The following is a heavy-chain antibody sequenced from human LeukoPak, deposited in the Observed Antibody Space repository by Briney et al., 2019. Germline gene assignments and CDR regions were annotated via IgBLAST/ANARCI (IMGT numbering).Heavy chain of an antibody. D-gene: IGHD6-13*01. CDR3: ATGPGTAAAAKPYDY. J-gene: IGHJ4*02. Sequence: ASVKVSCKVSGYTLTELSMHWVRQAPGKGLEWMGGFDPEDGETIYAQKFQGRVTMTEDTSTDTAYMELSSLRSEDTAVYCATGPGTAAAAKPYDYWGQGTLVTVSS. CDR1: GYTLTELS. V-gene: IGHV1-24*01. CDR2: FDPEDGET.